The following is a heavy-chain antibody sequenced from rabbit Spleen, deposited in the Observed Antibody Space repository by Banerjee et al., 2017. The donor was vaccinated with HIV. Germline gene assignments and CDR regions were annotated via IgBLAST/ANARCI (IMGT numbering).Heavy chain of an antibody. J-gene: IGHJ6*01. D-gene: IGHD8-1*01. V-gene: IGHV1S40*01. CDR1: GASFSSNYY. Sequence: QSFAAFGGDRVKPRASLTFTCTASGASFSSNYYMCWFRQAPGKGLAWIACIDSGSSGFTYFASWAKGRFTISKTSSTTVTLQMTSLTAADTATYFCARDSGSSFSSYGMDLWGPGTLVTVS. CDR3: ARDSGSSFSSYGMDL. CDR2: IDSGSSGFT.